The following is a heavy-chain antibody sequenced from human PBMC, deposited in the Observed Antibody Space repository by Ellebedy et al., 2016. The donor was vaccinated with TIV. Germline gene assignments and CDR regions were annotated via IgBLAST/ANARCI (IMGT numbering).Heavy chain of an antibody. V-gene: IGHV1-2*02. CDR2: INPNSGGR. D-gene: IGHD6-13*01. CDR3: ARPGGYSSSWFTFAY. Sequence: ASVKVSCKASGYTFTSYYMHWVRQAPGQGLEWMGWINPNSGGRDSAQKFQGRVTMTRDTSINTAYMELSRLTSDDTAVYYCARPGGYSSSWFTFAYWGQGSLVTVSS. CDR1: GYTFTSYY. J-gene: IGHJ4*02.